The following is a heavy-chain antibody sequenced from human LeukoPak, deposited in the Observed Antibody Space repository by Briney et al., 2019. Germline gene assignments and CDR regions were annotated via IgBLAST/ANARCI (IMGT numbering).Heavy chain of an antibody. CDR3: ARVLSSSSPFDY. Sequence: GGSLRLSCAASGFIFYSYSMNWVRQAPGKGLEWVSYISSGSSTIYYADSVKGRFTISRDNARNSLFLQMNSLRDEDTAVYYCARVLSSSSPFDYWGQGTLVTVSS. CDR2: ISSGSSTI. V-gene: IGHV3-48*02. CDR1: GFIFYSYS. D-gene: IGHD6-6*01. J-gene: IGHJ4*02.